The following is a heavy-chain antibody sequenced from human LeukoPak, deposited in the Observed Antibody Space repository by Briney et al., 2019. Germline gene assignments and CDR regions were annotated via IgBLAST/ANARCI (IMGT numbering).Heavy chain of an antibody. D-gene: IGHD3-9*01. CDR3: ARHRAGYHIDS. Sequence: SETLSLTCTVSGGSINSTNYYWGWIRQPPGKGLEWIGSHYYSGSTYYKPSLKSRVTISVDTSKNQFSLKLRSVTAADTAVYYCARHRAGYHIDSWGQGTLVTVSS. CDR1: GGSINSTNYY. CDR2: HYYSGST. V-gene: IGHV4-39*01. J-gene: IGHJ4*02.